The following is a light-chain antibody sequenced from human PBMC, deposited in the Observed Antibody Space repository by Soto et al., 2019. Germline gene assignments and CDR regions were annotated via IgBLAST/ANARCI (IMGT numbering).Light chain of an antibody. CDR1: QSVSSSY. Sequence: EIVLTQSPGTLSLSPGETATLSCRASQSVSSSYLAWYQHKPGQAPRLLIYGASRRSTGIPDGFSGSGSGTDFTLTISRLEPEDFAVYYCQQYGSSSWTFGQGTKGDVK. CDR3: QQYGSSSWT. V-gene: IGKV3-20*01. J-gene: IGKJ1*01. CDR2: GAS.